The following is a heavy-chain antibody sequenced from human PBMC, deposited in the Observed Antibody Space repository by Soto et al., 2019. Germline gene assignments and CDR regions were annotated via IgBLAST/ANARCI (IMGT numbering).Heavy chain of an antibody. CDR3: ATDLLGSSGYPPTGAFDI. J-gene: IGHJ3*02. Sequence: ASVKVSCKVSGYTLTELSMHWVRQAPGKGLEWMGGFDPEDGETIYAQKFQGRVTMTEDTSTDTAYMELSSLRSEDTAVYYCATDLLGSSGYPPTGAFDIWGQGTMVTVS. D-gene: IGHD3-22*01. CDR1: GYTLTELS. CDR2: FDPEDGET. V-gene: IGHV1-24*01.